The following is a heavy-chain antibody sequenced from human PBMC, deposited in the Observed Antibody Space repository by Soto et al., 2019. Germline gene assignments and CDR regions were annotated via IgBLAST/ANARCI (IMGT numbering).Heavy chain of an antibody. CDR3: ARADGYYYYGMDV. V-gene: IGHV3-13*01. CDR2: IGTAGDS. Sequence: EVQLVESGGGLVQPGGSLRLSCAASGFTFSSYEMHWVRQATGKGLEWVSAIGTAGDSYYPGSVKGRFTISRENAKNSLYLQMNSLRAGDTAVYYCARADGYYYYGMDVWGQGTTVTVSS. CDR1: GFTFSSYE. J-gene: IGHJ6*02.